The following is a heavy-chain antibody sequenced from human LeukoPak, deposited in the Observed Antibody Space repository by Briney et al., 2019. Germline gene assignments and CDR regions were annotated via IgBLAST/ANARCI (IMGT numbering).Heavy chain of an antibody. J-gene: IGHJ4*02. D-gene: IGHD3-22*01. CDR1: GGTFSSYA. Sequence: SVKVSCKASGGTFSSYAISWVRQAPGQGLEWMGRIIPIFGAANYAQKFQGRVTITTDESTSTAYMELSSLRSEDTAVYYCARGYYDSSGYYDDFGFDYWGQGTLVTVSS. CDR3: ARGYYDSSGYYDDFGFDY. CDR2: IIPIFGAA. V-gene: IGHV1-69*05.